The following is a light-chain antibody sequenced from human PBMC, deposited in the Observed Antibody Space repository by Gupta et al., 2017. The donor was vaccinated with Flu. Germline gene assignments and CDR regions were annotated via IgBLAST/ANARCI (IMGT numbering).Light chain of an antibody. Sequence: DIQMTQSPYSLSESVGDRVTITCQASQDISNYLNWYQQKPGKAPKLLIYDASNLETGVPSRFSGSGSGTDFTFTISSLQPEDIATYYCQQYDNLLLTFGGGTKVEIK. J-gene: IGKJ4*01. V-gene: IGKV1-33*01. CDR3: QQYDNLLLT. CDR1: QDISNY. CDR2: DAS.